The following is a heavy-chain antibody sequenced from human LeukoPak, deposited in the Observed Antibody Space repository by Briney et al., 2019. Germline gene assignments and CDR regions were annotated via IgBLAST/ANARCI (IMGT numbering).Heavy chain of an antibody. D-gene: IGHD6-19*01. V-gene: IGHV4-4*02. CDR1: GVSISSSNW. Sequence: SETLSLTCAVSGVSISSSNWWSWVRQPPGKGLEGFGEIYHSGSTNYKPSLKSRVTISVAKSKNQFSLKLSSVTAAETAVYYCARSIAVAGAEEAPFDYWGQGTLVTVSS. J-gene: IGHJ4*02. CDR2: IYHSGST. CDR3: ARSIAVAGAEEAPFDY.